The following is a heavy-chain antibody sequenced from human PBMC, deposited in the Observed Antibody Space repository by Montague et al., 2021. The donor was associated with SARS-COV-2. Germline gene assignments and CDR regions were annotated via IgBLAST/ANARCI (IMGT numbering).Heavy chain of an antibody. V-gene: IGHV4-34*01. CDR2: INHSGGT. CDR1: GGSLSGYY. J-gene: IGHJ4*02. Sequence: SETLSLTCAVYGGSLSGYYWAWIRQTPAKGLEWIGEINHSGGTNYNPSLKSRLTISVDTSKKQFSLKLNSMTAADTAVYYCSRGARQGYGFRLGSFDYWGQGTLVTVSS. D-gene: IGHD3-10*01. CDR3: SRGARQGYGFRLGSFDY.